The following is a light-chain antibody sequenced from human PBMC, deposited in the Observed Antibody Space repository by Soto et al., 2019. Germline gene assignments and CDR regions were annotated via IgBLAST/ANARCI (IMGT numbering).Light chain of an antibody. CDR1: QSLVSSNGNTF. V-gene: IGKV2-30*01. CDR3: MQATHWPWT. J-gene: IGKJ1*01. Sequence: DVVMTQSPLSLPVTLGQPASISCRSSQSLVSSNGNTFLIWFQQRPGQSPRRLIYKVSNRDSAVPDRFTGSGSGTEFTLEISRVEAVDVGVYYCMQATHWPWTFGQGTKVEIK. CDR2: KVS.